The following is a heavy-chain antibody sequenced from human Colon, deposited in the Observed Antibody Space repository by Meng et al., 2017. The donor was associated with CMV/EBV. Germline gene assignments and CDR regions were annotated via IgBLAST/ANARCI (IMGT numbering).Heavy chain of an antibody. V-gene: IGHV1-2*02. J-gene: IGHJ5*02. CDR3: ARDIEEVSHYDFLTGFPPFDP. CDR1: GYTFTGHH. D-gene: IGHD3-9*01. CDR2: INPNNGGV. Sequence: ASVKVSCKASGYTFTGHHVHWVRQAPGQGLEWMGWINPNNGGVNYSQKFLGRVTMTTDTSITTVYMELSSLRSDDTAVYYCARDIEEVSHYDFLTGFPPFDPWGQGTLVTVSS.